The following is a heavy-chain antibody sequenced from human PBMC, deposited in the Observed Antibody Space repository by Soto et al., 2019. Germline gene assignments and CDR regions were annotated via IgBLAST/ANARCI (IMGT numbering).Heavy chain of an antibody. D-gene: IGHD3-3*01. Sequence: ASVKVSCKASGYTFTDYYMHWVRQAPGQGLEWMGWINPNSGGTNYAQKFQGRVTMTRDTSISTAYMELSRLRSDDTAVYYCASWSHYDFWSGYLRPGRDYYGMDVWGQGTTVTVSS. J-gene: IGHJ6*02. CDR3: ASWSHYDFWSGYLRPGRDYYGMDV. V-gene: IGHV1-2*02. CDR2: INPNSGGT. CDR1: GYTFTDYY.